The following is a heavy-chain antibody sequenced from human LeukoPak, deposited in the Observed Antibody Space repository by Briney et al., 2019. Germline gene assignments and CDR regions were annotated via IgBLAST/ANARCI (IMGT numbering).Heavy chain of an antibody. Sequence: PSETLSLTCSVSGASVSSYYWSWIRQPAGKGLEWVGRLYMNGSTNYNPSLKSRVTMSVDTSKNQFSLILRSVTAADTAVYYCAREDIVVVVKYFNYGMDVWGQGTTVTVSS. J-gene: IGHJ6*02. D-gene: IGHD2-15*01. CDR2: LYMNGST. V-gene: IGHV4-4*07. CDR3: AREDIVVVVKYFNYGMDV. CDR1: GASVSSYY.